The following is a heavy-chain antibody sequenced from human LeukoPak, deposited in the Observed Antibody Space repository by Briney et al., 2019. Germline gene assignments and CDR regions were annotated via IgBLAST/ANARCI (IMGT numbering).Heavy chain of an antibody. Sequence: GGSLRLSCAASGFTFSNYGMSWVRQAPGKRLECVSVISGSGEDTYYADSVKGRFTISRDNSQNTLYLQMNSLRAEDTAVYYCAKGRMITFAGVIGLLDYWGQGTLVTVSS. V-gene: IGHV3-23*01. J-gene: IGHJ4*02. CDR3: AKGRMITFAGVIGLLDY. CDR2: ISGSGEDT. D-gene: IGHD3-16*02. CDR1: GFTFSNYG.